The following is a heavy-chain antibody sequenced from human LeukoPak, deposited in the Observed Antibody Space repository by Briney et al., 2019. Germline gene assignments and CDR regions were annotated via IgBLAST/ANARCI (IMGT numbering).Heavy chain of an antibody. CDR3: ARIGGYSYGSHY. D-gene: IGHD5-18*01. CDR2: IYYSGST. CDR1: GGSISSYD. J-gene: IGHJ4*02. Sequence: PSETLSLTCTVSGGSISSYDWSWIRQPPGKGLEWIGYIYYSGSTYYNPSLRSRVTISVDTSKNQFSLKLSSVTAADTAFYYCARIGGYSYGSHYWGQGTLVTVSS. V-gene: IGHV4-59*01.